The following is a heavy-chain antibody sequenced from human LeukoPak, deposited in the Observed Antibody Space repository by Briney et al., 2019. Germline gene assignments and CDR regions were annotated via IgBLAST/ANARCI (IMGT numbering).Heavy chain of an antibody. CDR3: ARSTGPIDY. D-gene: IGHD1-1*01. J-gene: IGHJ4*02. CDR1: GDSVSSNSAA. V-gene: IGHV6-1*01. Sequence: SQTLSLTCAISGDSVSSNSAAWNWIRQSPSRGLEWLGRTYYRSKWSTYYAASVKSRISINRDTSKNQISLQLNSVTPEDTAVYYCARSTGPIDYWGQGTLVTVSS. CDR2: TYYRSKWST.